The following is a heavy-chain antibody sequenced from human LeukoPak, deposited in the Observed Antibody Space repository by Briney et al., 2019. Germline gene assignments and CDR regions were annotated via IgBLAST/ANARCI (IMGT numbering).Heavy chain of an antibody. CDR1: GGSFSGYY. Sequence: PSETLSLTCAVYGGSFSGYYWSWIRQPPGKGLEWIGEINHSGSTNYNPSLKSRVTISVDTSKNQFSLKLSSVTAADTAVYYCARDSAYSSGWWGDYYYYYMDVWGKGTTVTISS. CDR2: INHSGST. J-gene: IGHJ6*03. D-gene: IGHD6-19*01. CDR3: ARDSAYSSGWWGDYYYYYMDV. V-gene: IGHV4-34*01.